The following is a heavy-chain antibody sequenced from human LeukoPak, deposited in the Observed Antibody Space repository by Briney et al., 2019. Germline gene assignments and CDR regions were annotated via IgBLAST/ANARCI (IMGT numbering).Heavy chain of an antibody. CDR3: ARRGRNSSGWQDYL. D-gene: IGHD6-25*01. J-gene: IGHJ4*02. CDR1: GGSISSYY. Sequence: SETLSLTCTVSGGSISSYYWSWIRQPPGKGLEWIANIYHTGSTNYNPSLSSRVTISIDTAKNQFSLKLTSVTAADTAVYYCARRGRNSSGWQDYLWGQGALVTVSS. V-gene: IGHV4-59*01. CDR2: IYHTGST.